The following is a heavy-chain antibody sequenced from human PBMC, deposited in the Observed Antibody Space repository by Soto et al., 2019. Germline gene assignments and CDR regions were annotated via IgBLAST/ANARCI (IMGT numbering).Heavy chain of an antibody. J-gene: IGHJ3*02. V-gene: IGHV5-51*01. CDR1: GYRFSTYW. CDR3: ARHGSAFDI. CDR2: IYPGDSDT. Sequence: PGESLKISCKGSGYRFSTYWIGWVRQMPGKGLEWMGIIYPGDSDTRYSPSFQGQVTISADKSISTAYLQWSGLKASDTAMYYCARHGSAFDIWSQGTMVTVSS. D-gene: IGHD5-12*01.